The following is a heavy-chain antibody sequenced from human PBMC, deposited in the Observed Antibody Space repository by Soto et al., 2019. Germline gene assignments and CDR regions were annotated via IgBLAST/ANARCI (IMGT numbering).Heavy chain of an antibody. J-gene: IGHJ4*02. CDR3: ARDWDIVVVVGDFDY. Sequence: AAVKVSCKDSGYTFTSYGISWVRQAPGPGLEWMGWISAYNGNTTYAQKLQGRVTMTTDTSTSTACMELRRLRSDETAVYYCARDWDIVVVVGDFDYWGQGTMVTVSS. CDR2: ISAYNGNT. D-gene: IGHD2-15*01. CDR1: GYTFTSYG. V-gene: IGHV1-18*01.